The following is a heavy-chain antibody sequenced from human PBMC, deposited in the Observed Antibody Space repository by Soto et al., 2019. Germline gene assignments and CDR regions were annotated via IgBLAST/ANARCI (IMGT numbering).Heavy chain of an antibody. J-gene: IGHJ6*02. CDR2: TIPMFGTP. V-gene: IGHV1-69*01. CDR3: ARTLRDRNYYYGMAV. D-gene: IGHD3-22*01. CDR1: GGTFSKYA. Sequence: QVQLVQSGAEMQQPGASVRVSCKASGGTFSKYAFSWVRQAPGQGLEWLGGTIPMFGTPNYAQKFQGRVAISADESTATVYMELSRLRSEDTAVYFCARTLRDRNYYYGMAVWGQGTTVTVSS.